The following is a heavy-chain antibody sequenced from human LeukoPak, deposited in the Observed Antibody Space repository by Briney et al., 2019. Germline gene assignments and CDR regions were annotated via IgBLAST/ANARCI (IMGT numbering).Heavy chain of an antibody. V-gene: IGHV4-39*01. CDR3: ARLDYYYSSGFDY. D-gene: IGHD3-22*01. CDR2: IYYSGST. Sequence: SETLSLTCTVSGGSISTSSYYWGWIRQPPGKGLEWIGSIYYSGSTNYNPSLKSRVTISVDTSKNQFSLKLSSVTAADTAVYYCARLDYYYSSGFDYWGQGTLVTVSS. J-gene: IGHJ4*02. CDR1: GGSISTSSYY.